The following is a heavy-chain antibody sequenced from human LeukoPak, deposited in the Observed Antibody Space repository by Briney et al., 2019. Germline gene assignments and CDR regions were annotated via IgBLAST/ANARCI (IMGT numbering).Heavy chain of an antibody. CDR2: ISTSGSTI. J-gene: IGHJ6*03. CDR3: ATNTLRFLAYHHLDV. CDR1: GFTFGSYE. Sequence: GGSLRLSCAASGFTFGSYEMNWVRQSPGKGLEWLSYISTSGSTIMYAGSVKGRLTISRDNGNNSLYLHLHSLRAEDTAVYYCATNTLRFLAYHHLDVWGKGTTVTVSS. V-gene: IGHV3-48*03. D-gene: IGHD3-3*01.